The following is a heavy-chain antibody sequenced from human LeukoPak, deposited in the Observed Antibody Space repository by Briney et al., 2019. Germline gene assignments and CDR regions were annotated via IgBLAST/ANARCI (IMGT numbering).Heavy chain of an antibody. CDR3: ARILRYYGSGSYGY. Sequence: PSETLSLTCAVYGGSFSGYQWSWVRQPPGKGLEWIGEINHSGVADYNPSLKSRVTISLDTSKNQFSLRLRPVTAADTAMYYCARILRYYGSGSYGYWGQGTLVTVSS. D-gene: IGHD3-10*01. V-gene: IGHV4-34*01. CDR2: INHSGVA. J-gene: IGHJ4*02. CDR1: GGSFSGYQ.